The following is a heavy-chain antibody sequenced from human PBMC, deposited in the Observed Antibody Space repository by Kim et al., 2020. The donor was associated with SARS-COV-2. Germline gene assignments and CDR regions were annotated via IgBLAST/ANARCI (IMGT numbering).Heavy chain of an antibody. Sequence: GGSLRLSCAASGFTFSSYGMHWVRQAPGKGLEWVAVISYDGSNKYYADSVKGRFTISRDNSKNTLYLQMNSLRAEDTAVYYCARGRGTFDIWGQGTMVTV. CDR1: GFTFSSYG. CDR2: ISYDGSNK. J-gene: IGHJ3*02. V-gene: IGHV3-33*05. CDR3: ARGRGTFDI.